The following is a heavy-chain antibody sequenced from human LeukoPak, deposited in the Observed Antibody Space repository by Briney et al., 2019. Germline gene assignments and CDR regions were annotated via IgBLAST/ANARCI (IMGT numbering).Heavy chain of an antibody. Sequence: GGSLRLSCAASGFTFSSYGIHWVRQAPGKGLEWVAVTWYDGTNKYYADSVKGRFTLSRDNSKSTLYLHMNSLRAEDTALYYCARGHGITSKYDILTGNYYDAFDVWGQGTMVTVSS. CDR3: ARGHGITSKYDILTGNYYDAFDV. CDR1: GFTFSSYG. CDR2: TWYDGTNK. V-gene: IGHV3-33*01. J-gene: IGHJ3*01. D-gene: IGHD3-9*01.